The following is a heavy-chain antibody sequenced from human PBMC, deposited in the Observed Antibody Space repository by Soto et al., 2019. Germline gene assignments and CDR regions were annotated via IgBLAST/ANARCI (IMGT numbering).Heavy chain of an antibody. CDR3: ARYPNYSNSVYYSGNWFDP. CDR1: GGSISTNY. J-gene: IGHJ5*02. CDR2: FYYSGST. V-gene: IGHV4-59*01. D-gene: IGHD5-12*01. Sequence: QVQLQESGPGLVKPSETLSLTCTVSGGSISTNYWSWIRQSPGKGLEWIGYFYYSGSTDYNPSLQSRATISVNTSRNQFSLTLSSVTATDTAVYYCARYPNYSNSVYYSGNWFDPWGQGILVTVSS.